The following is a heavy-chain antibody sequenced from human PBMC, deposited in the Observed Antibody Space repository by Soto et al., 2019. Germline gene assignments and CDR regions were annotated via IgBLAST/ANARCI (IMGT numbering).Heavy chain of an antibody. J-gene: IGHJ4*02. CDR2: IYFSGST. Sequence: SETLSLTCTVSGGSMSSYYWNWMRQPPGKGLEWIGYIYFSGSTTYNPSLKSRVTISVDSSKNQFSLKVTSVTAADTAVYYCARVRGTAGKRYFDYWGQGTLVTVSS. V-gene: IGHV4-59*01. CDR1: GGSMSSYY. D-gene: IGHD6-13*01. CDR3: ARVRGTAGKRYFDY.